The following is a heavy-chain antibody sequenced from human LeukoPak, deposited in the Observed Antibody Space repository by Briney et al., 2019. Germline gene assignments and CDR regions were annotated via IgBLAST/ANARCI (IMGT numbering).Heavy chain of an antibody. Sequence: GGSLRLSCAASGFILSNHWMTWVRQASGKGPEWVANMNKDGSEKYYVDSVKGRFTISRDTAKNSLYLQMNNLRAEDTALYYCARNNDMDVWGQGTTVIVSS. CDR3: ARNNDMDV. D-gene: IGHD1/OR15-1a*01. CDR2: MNKDGSEK. V-gene: IGHV3-7*03. J-gene: IGHJ6*02. CDR1: GFILSNHW.